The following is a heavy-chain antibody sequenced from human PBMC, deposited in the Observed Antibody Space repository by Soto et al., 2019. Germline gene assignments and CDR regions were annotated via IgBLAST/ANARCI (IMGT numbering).Heavy chain of an antibody. V-gene: IGHV3-43*01. J-gene: IGHJ6*02. CDR2: ITWNGGNS. Sequence: GGSLRLSCAASGFRFDDYNIHWVRQAPGKGLEWVSLITWNGGNSYYADSVKGRFTISRDGTAESVSLQMTSLKREDTGLYFCARETLSYGSALDVWGQGTTVTVSS. D-gene: IGHD3-16*01. CDR3: ARETLSYGSALDV. CDR1: GFRFDDYN.